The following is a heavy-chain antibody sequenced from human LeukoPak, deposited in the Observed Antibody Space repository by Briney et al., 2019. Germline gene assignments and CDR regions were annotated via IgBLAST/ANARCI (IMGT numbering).Heavy chain of an antibody. J-gene: IGHJ4*02. D-gene: IGHD2-2*01. V-gene: IGHV4-61*02. Sequence: SQTLSLTCTVSGGSISSGSYYWSWIRQPAGKGLEWIGRIYTSGSTNYNPSLKSRVTMSVDTSKNQFSLKLSSVTAADTAVYYCARVVGVAFDYWGQGTLVTVSS. CDR1: GGSISSGSYY. CDR2: IYTSGST. CDR3: ARVVGVAFDY.